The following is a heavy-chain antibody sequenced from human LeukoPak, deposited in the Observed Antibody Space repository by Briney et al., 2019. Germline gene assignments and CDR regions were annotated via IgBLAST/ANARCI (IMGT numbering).Heavy chain of an antibody. CDR3: ARSVRRLCGSGRSNWFDP. CDR1: GFTFSSYA. CDR2: ISGSGGST. D-gene: IGHD3-10*01. Sequence: GGSLRLSCAASGFTFSSYAMSWVRQAPGKGLEWVSAISGSGGSTYYADSVKGRFTISRDNSKNTLYLQMNSLRAEDTAVYYCARSVRRLCGSGRSNWFDPWGQGTLVTVSS. V-gene: IGHV3-23*01. J-gene: IGHJ5*02.